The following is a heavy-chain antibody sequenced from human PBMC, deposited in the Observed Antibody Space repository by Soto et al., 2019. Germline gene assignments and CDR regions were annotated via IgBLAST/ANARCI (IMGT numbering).Heavy chain of an antibody. J-gene: IGHJ6*02. D-gene: IGHD3-10*01. Sequence: QVQLVQSGAEEKKPGSSVKVSCKASGGTFSSYAISWVRQAPGQGLEWMGGIIPIFGTANYAQKFQGRVTITADESTSTAYMELSSLISEDTSVYYCASVTYYGSGARNYYGMDVWGQGTTVTVSS. CDR2: IIPIFGTA. CDR3: ASVTYYGSGARNYYGMDV. CDR1: GGTFSSYA. V-gene: IGHV1-69*01.